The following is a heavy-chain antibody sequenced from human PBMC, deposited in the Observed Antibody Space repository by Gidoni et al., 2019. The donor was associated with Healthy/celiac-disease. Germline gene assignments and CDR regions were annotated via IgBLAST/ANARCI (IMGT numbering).Heavy chain of an antibody. CDR1: GGSFSGYY. Sequence: QVQLQQWGAGRLKPSETLSPTCAVHGGSFSGYYWSWIRQPPGKGLEWIGEINHSGSTNYNPSLKSRVTISVDTSKNQFSLKLSSVTAADTAVYYCARALGGRYPNLDYWGQGTLVTVSS. CDR3: ARALGGRYPNLDY. D-gene: IGHD1-26*01. J-gene: IGHJ4*02. CDR2: INHSGST. V-gene: IGHV4-34*01.